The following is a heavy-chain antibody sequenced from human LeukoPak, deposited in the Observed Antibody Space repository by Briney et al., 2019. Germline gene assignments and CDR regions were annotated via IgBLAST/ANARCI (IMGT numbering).Heavy chain of an antibody. J-gene: IGHJ4*02. CDR1: GYIFINYG. V-gene: IGHV1-18*01. CDR2: ISPYNANT. CDR3: ARDVPVDGYSDY. Sequence: GASVKVSCKASGYIFINYGINWVRQAPGQGLEWMGWISPYNANTHFAQNFQGRLTMTTDTSTTTAYMGLRSLRSDDTAVYYCARDVPVDGYSDYWGQGTLVTVSS. D-gene: IGHD3/OR15-3a*01.